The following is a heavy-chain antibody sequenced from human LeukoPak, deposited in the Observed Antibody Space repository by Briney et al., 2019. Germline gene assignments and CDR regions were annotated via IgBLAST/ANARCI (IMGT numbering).Heavy chain of an antibody. CDR1: GFTFSSYA. D-gene: IGHD6-19*01. CDR3: ARNPAVAGDVDY. Sequence: SGGSLRLSCAASGFTFSSYAMSWVRQAPGKGREWVSAISGSGGSTYYADSVKGRFTISRDNAKNSLYLQMNSLRDEDTAVYYCARNPAVAGDVDYWGQGTLVTVSS. CDR2: ISGSGGST. J-gene: IGHJ4*02. V-gene: IGHV3-23*01.